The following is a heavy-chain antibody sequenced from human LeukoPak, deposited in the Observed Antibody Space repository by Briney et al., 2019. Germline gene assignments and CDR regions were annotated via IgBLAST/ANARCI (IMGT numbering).Heavy chain of an antibody. Sequence: GGSLRLSCAGSGVTFSNYWMTWVRQAPGKRLECVANINQDGGEKFYVAPVKGRFTISRDNAKNSLYLQMNSLRAEDTAVYYCARDPTTIRRGYFDYWGQGSRVTVSS. V-gene: IGHV3-7*04. CDR2: INQDGGEK. J-gene: IGHJ4*02. CDR1: GVTFSNYW. D-gene: IGHD5-24*01. CDR3: ARDPTTIRRGYFDY.